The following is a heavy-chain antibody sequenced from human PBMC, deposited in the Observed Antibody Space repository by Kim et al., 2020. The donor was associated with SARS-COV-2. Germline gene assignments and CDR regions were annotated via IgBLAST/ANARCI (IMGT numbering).Heavy chain of an antibody. V-gene: IGHV4-39*01. CDR3: ASVGEQWPPVGMVDY. CDR1: GGSISSSSYC. CDR2: IYYSGST. D-gene: IGHD6-19*01. Sequence: SETLSLTCTVSGGSISSSSYCWGWIRQPPGKGLEWIGSIYYSGSTYYNPSLKSRVTISVDTSKNQFSLKLTSVTAADTAVYYCASVGEQWPPVGMVDYWGQGTLVTVSS. J-gene: IGHJ4*02.